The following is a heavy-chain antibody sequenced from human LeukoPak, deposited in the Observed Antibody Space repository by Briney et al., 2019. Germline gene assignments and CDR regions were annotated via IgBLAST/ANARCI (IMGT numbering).Heavy chain of an antibody. Sequence: GGSLRLSCAASGFTFSSYAMSWVRQAPGKGPEWVSAISGSGGSTYYADSVKGRFTISRDNSKNTLYLQMNSLRAEDTAVYYCAKTYSSSWYSLDAFDIWGQGTMVTVSS. CDR1: GFTFSSYA. D-gene: IGHD6-13*01. J-gene: IGHJ3*02. CDR3: AKTYSSSWYSLDAFDI. CDR2: ISGSGGST. V-gene: IGHV3-23*01.